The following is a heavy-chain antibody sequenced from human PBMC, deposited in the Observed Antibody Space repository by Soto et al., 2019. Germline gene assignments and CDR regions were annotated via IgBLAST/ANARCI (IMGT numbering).Heavy chain of an antibody. CDR1: GFSFSSYA. CDR3: SKGVYSVDF. D-gene: IGHD2-15*01. Sequence: PGGSLRLSCAASGFSFSSYAMTWVRQAPGKGPEWVSGINNGGGETYYAASVRGRFTISRDNSKSTLYLQMDSLRAEDTAVYFCSKGVYSVDFWGQGTLVTVSS. V-gene: IGHV3-23*01. CDR2: INNGGGET. J-gene: IGHJ4*02.